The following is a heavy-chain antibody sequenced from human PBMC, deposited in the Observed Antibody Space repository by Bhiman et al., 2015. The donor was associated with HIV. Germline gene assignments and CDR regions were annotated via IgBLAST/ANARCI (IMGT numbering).Heavy chain of an antibody. J-gene: IGHJ4*02. D-gene: IGHD3-22*01. CDR2: ISWNRGSL. V-gene: IGHV3-9*01. CDR1: GFTFDDYA. CDR3: GKDRYDSSGYSLEK. Sequence: EVQLVESGGGWVQPGRSLRLSCAASGFTFDDYAMHWVRQAPGKGLEWVSGISWNRGSLGYADSVKGRFTISRDNAKNSLYLQMNSLRAEAKTALYYCGKDRYDSSGYSLEKWGQGTRGHRLL.